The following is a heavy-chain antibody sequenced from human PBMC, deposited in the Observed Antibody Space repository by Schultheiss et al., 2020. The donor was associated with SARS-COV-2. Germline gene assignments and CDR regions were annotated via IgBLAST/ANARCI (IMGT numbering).Heavy chain of an antibody. V-gene: IGHV3-15*01. CDR3: TTDSGGHIVVVPAAIAGAFDI. CDR1: GFTFSNAW. CDR2: IKSKTDGGTT. D-gene: IGHD2-2*01. J-gene: IGHJ3*02. Sequence: GESLKISCAASGFTFSNAWMSWVRQAPGKGLEWVGRIKSKTDGGTTDYAAPVKGRFTISRDDSKNTLYLQMNSLKTEDTAVYYCTTDSGGHIVVVPAAIAGAFDIWGQGTMVTVSS.